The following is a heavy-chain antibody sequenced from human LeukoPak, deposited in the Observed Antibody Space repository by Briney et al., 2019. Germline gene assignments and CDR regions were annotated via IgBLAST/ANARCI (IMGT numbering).Heavy chain of an antibody. CDR3: AKDPSGSYGLDAFDI. D-gene: IGHD1-26*01. Sequence: GGSLSPPCAPPGFTFTSYAMPWARKAPGKGLEGLPFIRYDGSNKYYADSVKGRFTISRDNSKNTLYLQMNSLRAEDTAVYYCAKDPSGSYGLDAFDIWGQGTMVTVSS. J-gene: IGHJ3*02. V-gene: IGHV3-30*02. CDR1: GFTFTSYA. CDR2: IRYDGSNK.